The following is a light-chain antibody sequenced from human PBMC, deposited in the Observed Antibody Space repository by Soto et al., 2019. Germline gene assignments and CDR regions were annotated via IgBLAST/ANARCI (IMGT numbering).Light chain of an antibody. Sequence: QSVLTQPPSASGTPGQTVTISCSGSSSNIGSNSVNWYQQLPGAAPSLLIYSDDQRPSGVPDRFSGSKSGNTASLTISGLQAEDEAYYYCSSYTTSTSFILFGGGTKLTVL. J-gene: IGLJ2*01. CDR2: SDD. CDR3: SSYTTSTSFIL. V-gene: IGLV1-44*01. CDR1: SSNIGSNS.